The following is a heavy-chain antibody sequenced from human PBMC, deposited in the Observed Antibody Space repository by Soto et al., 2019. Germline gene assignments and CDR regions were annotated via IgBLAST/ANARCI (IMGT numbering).Heavy chain of an antibody. V-gene: IGHV4-34*01. CDR1: GGSFSGYY. J-gene: IGHJ4*02. Sequence: SETLSLTCAVYGGSFSGYYWSWIRQPPGKGLEWIGEINHSGSTNYNPSLKSRVTISVDTSKNQFSLKLSSVTAADTAVYYCARAVRGQYYFDYWGQGTLVTVSS. D-gene: IGHD3-10*01. CDR2: INHSGST. CDR3: ARAVRGQYYFDY.